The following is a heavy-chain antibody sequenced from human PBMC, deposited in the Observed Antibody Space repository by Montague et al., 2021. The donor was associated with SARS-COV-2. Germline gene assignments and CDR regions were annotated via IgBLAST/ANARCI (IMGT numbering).Heavy chain of an antibody. D-gene: IGHD6-6*01. V-gene: IGHV4-39*07. J-gene: IGHJ4*02. Sequence: SETLSLTCTVSGGSISSSSYYWGWIRQPPGKGLAWIGRIYYSGSTYYNPSLKSRVTISVDTSKNQFSLKWSSVTAADTAVYYCARDLNEYSSSGGFDYWGQGTLVTVSS. CDR2: IYYSGST. CDR3: ARDLNEYSSSGGFDY. CDR1: GGSISSSSYY.